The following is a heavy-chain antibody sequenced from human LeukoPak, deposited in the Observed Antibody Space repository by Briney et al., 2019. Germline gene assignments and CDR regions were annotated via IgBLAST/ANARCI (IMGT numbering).Heavy chain of an antibody. CDR1: GYTFTGYY. CDR3: ASSARGTYYYYYGMDV. V-gene: IGHV1-18*04. Sequence: GASVKVSCKASGYTFTGYYMHWVRQAPGQGLEWMGWISAYNGNTNYAQKLQGRVTMTTDTSTSTAYMELRSLRSDDTAVYYCASSARGTYYYYYGMDVWGQGTTVTVSS. J-gene: IGHJ6*02. D-gene: IGHD4/OR15-4a*01. CDR2: ISAYNGNT.